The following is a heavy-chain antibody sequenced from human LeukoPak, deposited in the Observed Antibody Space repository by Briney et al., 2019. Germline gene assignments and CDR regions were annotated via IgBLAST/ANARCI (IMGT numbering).Heavy chain of an antibody. J-gene: IGHJ4*02. D-gene: IGHD1-26*01. V-gene: IGHV4-30-2*01. CDR1: GGSISSGGYY. Sequence: SETLSLTCTVSGGSISSGGYYWSWIRQPPGKGLEWIGYIYHSGSTYYNPSLKGRVTISVDRSKNQFSLKLSSVTAADTAVYYCATYGDSNNYYGDYWGQGTLVTVSS. CDR3: ATYGDSNNYYGDY. CDR2: IYHSGST.